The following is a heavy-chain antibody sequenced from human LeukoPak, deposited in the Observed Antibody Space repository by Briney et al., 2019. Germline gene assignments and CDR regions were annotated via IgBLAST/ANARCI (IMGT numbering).Heavy chain of an antibody. Sequence: GESLRLSCAASGFTFSDYAMDWVRQAPGKGLEWVSAISGSGGSTYYADSVKGRFTISRDNSKNTLYLQMNSLRAEDTAVYYCAKDLDYDFWSGPQFDYWGQGTLVTVSS. J-gene: IGHJ4*02. V-gene: IGHV3-23*01. CDR3: AKDLDYDFWSGPQFDY. CDR1: GFTFSDYA. D-gene: IGHD3-3*01. CDR2: ISGSGGST.